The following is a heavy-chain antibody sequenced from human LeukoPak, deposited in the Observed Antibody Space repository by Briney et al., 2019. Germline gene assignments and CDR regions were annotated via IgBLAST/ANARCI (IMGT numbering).Heavy chain of an antibody. CDR2: IYSGGST. CDR3: AKKTIVGATVDAFDI. CDR1: GFTVSSNY. Sequence: GGSLRLSCAASGFTVSSNYMSWVRQAPGKGLEWVSVIYSGGSTYYADSVKGRFTISRDNSKNTLYLQMNGLRAEDTAVYYCAKKTIVGATVDAFDIWGQGTMVTVSS. V-gene: IGHV3-66*02. J-gene: IGHJ3*02. D-gene: IGHD1-26*01.